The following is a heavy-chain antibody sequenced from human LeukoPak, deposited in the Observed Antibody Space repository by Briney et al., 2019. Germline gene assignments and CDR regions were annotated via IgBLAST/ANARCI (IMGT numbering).Heavy chain of an antibody. V-gene: IGHV3-7*01. Sequence: PGGSLRLSCEASGLILRSYWMTWLRHAPGKGLEWVANIKQDGSEKYYVDPVKGRFTISRDNAKISVYLQMNSLRAEDTAVYYCAREDYYGSGNYVAWGGAFDVWGQGTTVTVSS. J-gene: IGHJ3*01. CDR1: GLILRSYW. D-gene: IGHD3-10*01. CDR3: AREDYYGSGNYVAWGGAFDV. CDR2: IKQDGSEK.